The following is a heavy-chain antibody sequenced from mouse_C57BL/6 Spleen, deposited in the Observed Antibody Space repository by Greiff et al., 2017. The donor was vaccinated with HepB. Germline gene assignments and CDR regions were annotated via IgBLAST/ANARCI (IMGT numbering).Heavy chain of an antibody. CDR1: GFTFSSYA. CDR3: ARDGVTGTFAY. V-gene: IGHV5-4*01. J-gene: IGHJ3*01. D-gene: IGHD4-1*01. CDR2: ISDGGSYT. Sequence: EVNVVESGGGLVKPGGSLKLSCAASGFTFSSYAMSWVRQTPEKRLEWVATISDGGSYTYYPDNVKGRFTLSRDNAKNNLYLQMSHLKSEDTAMYYCARDGVTGTFAYWGQGTLVTVAA.